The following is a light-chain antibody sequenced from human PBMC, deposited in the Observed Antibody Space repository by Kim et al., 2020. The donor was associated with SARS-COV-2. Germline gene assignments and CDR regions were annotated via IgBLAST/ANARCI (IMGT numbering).Light chain of an antibody. J-gene: IGLJ3*02. CDR3: SSYAGTSTSGV. Sequence: QSALAQPASVSGSPGQSITITCTGTNSDVGIYKVVSWYRQHPGNAPKLIIYEVNKRPSGVSDRFSGSRFGTTASLTISGLQADDEAVYYCSSYAGTSTSGVLGGGTRLT. CDR1: NSDVGIYKV. V-gene: IGLV2-23*02. CDR2: EVN.